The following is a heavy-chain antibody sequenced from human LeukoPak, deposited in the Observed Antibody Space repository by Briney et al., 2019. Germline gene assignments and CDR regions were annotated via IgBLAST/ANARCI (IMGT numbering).Heavy chain of an antibody. J-gene: IGHJ4*02. CDR1: GYTFTGYY. CDR2: INPNSGGT. CDR3: AREAIFGVVREYYFDY. Sequence: ASVKVSCKASGYTFTGYYMHWVRQAPGQGLEWMGCINPNSGGTNYAQKFQGRVTMTRDTSITTAYMELSSLRSDDTAVYYCAREAIFGVVREYYFDYWGQGTLVTVS. V-gene: IGHV1-2*02. D-gene: IGHD3-3*01.